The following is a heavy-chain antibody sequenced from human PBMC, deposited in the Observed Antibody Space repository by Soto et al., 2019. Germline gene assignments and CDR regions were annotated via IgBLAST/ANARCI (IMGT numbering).Heavy chain of an antibody. CDR2: IYYSGST. D-gene: IGHD4-17*01. CDR3: ARGTKVDHAYFDL. V-gene: IGHV4-31*03. Sequence: QVQLQESGPGLVKPSQTLSLTCTVSGGSISSGGYYWSWIRQHPGKGLEWIGYIYYSGSTYYNPSHKSRVTISVDTSKNQFSLKLSSVTAADTAVYYCARGTKVDHAYFDLWGRGTLVTVSS. CDR1: GGSISSGGYY. J-gene: IGHJ2*01.